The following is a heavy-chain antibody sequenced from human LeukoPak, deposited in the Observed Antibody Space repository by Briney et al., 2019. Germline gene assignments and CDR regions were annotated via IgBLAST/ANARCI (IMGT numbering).Heavy chain of an antibody. Sequence: GASVKLSCKASGYAFTTYDINWVRQASGQGLQWMGWTHPNSGTTTYAQDFQGRVTITSDISRNTVYMELSSLRSEDTAIYYCARGGKYFYDTPWFDPWGQGTLVTVSS. CDR3: ARGGKYFYDTPWFDP. V-gene: IGHV1-8*03. CDR2: THPNSGTT. CDR1: GYAFTTYD. J-gene: IGHJ5*02. D-gene: IGHD3-22*01.